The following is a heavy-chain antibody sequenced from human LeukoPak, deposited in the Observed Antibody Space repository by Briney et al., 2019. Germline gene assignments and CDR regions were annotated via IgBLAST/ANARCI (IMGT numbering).Heavy chain of an antibody. V-gene: IGHV1-18*01. CDR3: ARATGEPWDAFDI. J-gene: IGHJ3*02. CDR1: GYTFTIYG. Sequence: ASVKVSCKASGYTFTIYGISWVRQAPGQGLEWMGWINSYNDNTNYAQKLQGRVTMTTDTSTSTAYMELRSLRSDDTAVYYCARATGEPWDAFDIWGQGTMVTVS. D-gene: IGHD3-16*01. CDR2: INSYNDNT.